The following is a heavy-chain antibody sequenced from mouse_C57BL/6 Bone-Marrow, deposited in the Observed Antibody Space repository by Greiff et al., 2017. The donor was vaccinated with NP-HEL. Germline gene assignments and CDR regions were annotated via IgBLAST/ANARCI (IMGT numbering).Heavy chain of an antibody. CDR1: GYSITSGYY. D-gene: IGHD1-1*01. J-gene: IGHJ4*01. CDR3: ARLTTVNYYAMDY. Sequence: DVQLQESGPGLVKPSQSLSLTCSVTGYSITSGYYWNWIRQFPGNKLEWMGYISYDGSNNYNPSLKNRISITRDTSKNQFFLKLNSVTTEDTATYYCARLTTVNYYAMDYWGQGTSVTVSS. V-gene: IGHV3-6*01. CDR2: ISYDGSN.